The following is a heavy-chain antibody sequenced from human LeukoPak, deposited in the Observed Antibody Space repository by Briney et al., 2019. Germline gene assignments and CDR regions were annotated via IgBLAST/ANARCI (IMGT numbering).Heavy chain of an antibody. CDR3: AREGAYSSIDY. CDR1: GFTLSNYW. D-gene: IGHD4-11*01. CDR2: INQDSSEK. V-gene: IGHV3-7*01. Sequence: GGSLRLSCAASGFTLSNYWMSWVRQAPGKGLEWVANINQDSSEKYYVDSVKGRFTISRDNAKNSLYLQMNSLRAEDTAVYYCAREGAYSSIDYWGQGTLVSVSS. J-gene: IGHJ4*02.